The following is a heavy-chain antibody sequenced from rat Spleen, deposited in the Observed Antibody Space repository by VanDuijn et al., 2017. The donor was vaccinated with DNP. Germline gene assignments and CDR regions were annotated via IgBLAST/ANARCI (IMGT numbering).Heavy chain of an antibody. V-gene: IGHV5-20*01. CDR2: ISYDGDNT. J-gene: IGHJ2*01. CDR1: GFTFSDHY. D-gene: IGHD1-4*01. Sequence: EVQLAESGGGLVQPGRSLKLSCVASGFTFSDHYMAWVRQAPTKGLEWVASISYDGDNTYYHDSVKGRFTISRNNAKSSLYLQMDSLRSEDSATYYCAGRPPPTRGPFDYWGQGVTVTVSS. CDR3: AGRPPPTRGPFDY.